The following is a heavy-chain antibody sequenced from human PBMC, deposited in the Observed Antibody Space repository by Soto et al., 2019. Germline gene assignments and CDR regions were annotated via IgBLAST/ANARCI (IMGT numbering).Heavy chain of an antibody. CDR3: AKAPREEVLWFGEAGWCDP. CDR2: ISYDGSNE. V-gene: IGHV3-30*18. D-gene: IGHD3-10*01. J-gene: IGHJ5*02. CDR1: GFTFSSYG. Sequence: QVQLVESGGGVVQPGRSLRLSCAASGFTFSSYGMHWVRQAPGKGLEWVAVISYDGSNEYYADSVQGRFTISRDNSKNTLQLQMNSLRAEATSVYYCAKAPREEVLWFGEAGWCDPWGQGTLVTVSS.